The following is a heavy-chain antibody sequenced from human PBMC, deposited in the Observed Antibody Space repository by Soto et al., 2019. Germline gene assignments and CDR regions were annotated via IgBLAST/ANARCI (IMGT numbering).Heavy chain of an antibody. Sequence: PSETLSLTCAVYGGSFSGYYWSWIRQPPGKGLEWIGEINHSGSTNYNPSLKSRVTISVDTSKNQFSLKLSSVTAADTAVYYCARGGGIAVYFQHWGQGTLVTVSS. CDR2: INHSGST. V-gene: IGHV4-34*01. CDR1: GGSFSGYY. J-gene: IGHJ1*01. D-gene: IGHD6-19*01. CDR3: ARGGGIAVYFQH.